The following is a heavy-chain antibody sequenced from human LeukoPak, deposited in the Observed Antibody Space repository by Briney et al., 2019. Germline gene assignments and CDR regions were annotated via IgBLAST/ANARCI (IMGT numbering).Heavy chain of an antibody. CDR1: GGSFSGYY. CDR3: AXXXXRXIFTMIVVGGVNWFDP. CDR2: INHSGST. Sequence: PSETLSLTCAVYGGSFSGYYWSWIRQPPGKGLEWIGEINHSGSTNYNPSLTSRVTISVDTSKNKCSLRLRSVTAADTAVYYWAXXXXRXIFTMIVVGGVNWFDPWGQGTLVTVSS. J-gene: IGHJ5*02. D-gene: IGHD3-22*01. V-gene: IGHV4-34*01.